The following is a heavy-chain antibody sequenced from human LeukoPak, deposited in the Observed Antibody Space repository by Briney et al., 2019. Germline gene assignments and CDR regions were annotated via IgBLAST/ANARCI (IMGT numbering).Heavy chain of an antibody. D-gene: IGHD3-22*01. CDR1: GFTVSSNY. J-gene: IGHJ4*02. Sequence: GGSLRLSCAASGFTVSSNYMSWVRQAPGKGLEWVSVIYSGGSTYYADSVKDRFTISRDKSKNTLYLQMNSLRVEDTAVYYCARDRGYYDSGGLLDWGQGTLVTVSS. CDR3: ARDRGYYDSGGLLD. CDR2: IYSGGST. V-gene: IGHV3-66*01.